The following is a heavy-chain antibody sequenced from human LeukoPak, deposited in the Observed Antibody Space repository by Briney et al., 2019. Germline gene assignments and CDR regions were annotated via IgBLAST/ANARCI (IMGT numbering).Heavy chain of an antibody. J-gene: IGHJ5*02. CDR2: ISSDGSNK. V-gene: IGHV3-30*18. D-gene: IGHD2/OR15-2a*01. CDR1: GFIFSSYG. Sequence: GGSRRLSCAASGFIFSSYGMHWVRQAPGKGLEWVAVISSDGSNKYYADSVKGRFTISRDNSKNTLYLQMNTLRAEDTAVYYCAKDVSWNWFDPWGQGTLVTVSS. CDR3: AKDVSWNWFDP.